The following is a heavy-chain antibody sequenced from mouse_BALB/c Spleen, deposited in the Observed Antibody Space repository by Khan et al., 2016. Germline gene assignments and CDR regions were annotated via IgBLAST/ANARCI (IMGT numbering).Heavy chain of an antibody. D-gene: IGHD1-1*01. J-gene: IGHJ3*01. CDR2: IFPSDSYT. CDR1: GYTFTSYW. CDR3: ARRESTKSGGFDY. V-gene: IGHV1-69*02. Sequence: QVQLQQPGAELVRPGASVKLSCKASGYTFTSYWINWMKQRPGQGLEWIGHIFPSDSYTNYNQKFKDKATLTVDKSSSTDYMQLSSPTSEDSAIYYCARRESTKSGGFDYWGQGTPVTVSA.